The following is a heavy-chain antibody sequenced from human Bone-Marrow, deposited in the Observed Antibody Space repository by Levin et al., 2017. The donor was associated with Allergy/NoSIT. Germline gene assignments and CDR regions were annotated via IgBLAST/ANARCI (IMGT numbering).Heavy chain of an antibody. CDR3: ARHTAAYETRGSFWMDS. J-gene: IGHJ5*02. CDR1: GYIFTNYW. V-gene: IGHV5-51*01. Sequence: KVSCKGSGYIFTNYWIGWVRQMPGKGLEWMGIIYPGDSDTTYSPSFRGQVTISVDKSISTAFLQWSSLKASDTAIYYCARHTAAYETRGSFWMDSWGQGTLVTVSS. D-gene: IGHD3-22*01. CDR2: IYPGDSDT.